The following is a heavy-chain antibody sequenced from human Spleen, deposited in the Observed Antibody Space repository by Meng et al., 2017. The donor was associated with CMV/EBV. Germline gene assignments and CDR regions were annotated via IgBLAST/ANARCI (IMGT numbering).Heavy chain of an antibody. CDR1: GFTFSSYW. Sequence: GESLKISCAASGFTFSSYWMSWVRQAPGKGLEWVANIKQDGSEKYYVDSVKGRFTISRDNAKNSLYLQMNSLRGEDTAVYYCARVGVDAFDIWGQGTMVTVSS. V-gene: IGHV3-7*01. J-gene: IGHJ3*02. D-gene: IGHD1-26*01. CDR3: ARVGVDAFDI. CDR2: IKQDGSEK.